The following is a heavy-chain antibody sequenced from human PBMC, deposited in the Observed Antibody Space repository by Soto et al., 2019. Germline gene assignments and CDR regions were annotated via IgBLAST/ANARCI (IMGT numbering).Heavy chain of an antibody. D-gene: IGHD6-19*01. J-gene: IGHJ6*02. V-gene: IGHV3-33*01. Sequence: GGSLRLSCAASGFTFSSYGMHWVRQAPGKGLEWVAVIWYDGSNKYYADSVKGRLTISRDNSKNTLYLQMNSLRAEDTAVYYCARGDPTSGWFLYYYYGMDVWGQGTTVTVSS. CDR3: ARGDPTSGWFLYYYYGMDV. CDR2: IWYDGSNK. CDR1: GFTFSSYG.